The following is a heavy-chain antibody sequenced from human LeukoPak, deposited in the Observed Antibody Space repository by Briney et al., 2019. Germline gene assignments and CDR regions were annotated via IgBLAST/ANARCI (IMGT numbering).Heavy chain of an antibody. V-gene: IGHV4-39*01. CDR2: IYYTGTT. Sequence: SETLSLTCNVSGGSISSNSYYWGWIRQPPGKGLEWLGNIYYTGTTYYNPSLKSRVTISVDTSKNQFSLKLSSVTAADTAVYYCARHKVVVTIRGYYYGMDVWGQGTTVTVSS. CDR1: GGSISSNSYY. D-gene: IGHD2-15*01. J-gene: IGHJ6*02. CDR3: ARHKVVVTIRGYYYGMDV.